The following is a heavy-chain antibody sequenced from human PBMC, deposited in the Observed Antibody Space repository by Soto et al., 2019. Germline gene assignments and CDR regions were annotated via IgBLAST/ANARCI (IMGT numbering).Heavy chain of an antibody. Sequence: GGSLRLSCAVSGFIVSSNYMAWVRQAPGKGLEWVSSIYAGGGTYYTDSVQGRFTISRDISKNTVSLQMNSLRAEDTAVYYCARVMVYGPNHFDHWGQGTLVTVSS. CDR1: GFIVSSNY. J-gene: IGHJ4*02. CDR2: IYAGGGT. D-gene: IGHD4-17*01. V-gene: IGHV3-53*01. CDR3: ARVMVYGPNHFDH.